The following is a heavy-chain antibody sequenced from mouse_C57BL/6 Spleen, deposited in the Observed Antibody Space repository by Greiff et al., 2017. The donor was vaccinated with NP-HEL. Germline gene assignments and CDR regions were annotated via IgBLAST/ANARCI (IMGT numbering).Heavy chain of an antibody. Sequence: VQLQQPGAELVKPGASVKMSCKASGYTFTSYWITWVKQRPGQGLEWIGDIYPGSGSTNYNEKFKSKATLTVDTSSSTAYMQHSSLTSEDSAVYYCARRRVYYDYGGAMDYWGQGTSVTVSS. CDR1: GYTFTSYW. J-gene: IGHJ4*01. CDR2: IYPGSGST. CDR3: ARRRVYYDYGGAMDY. V-gene: IGHV1-55*01. D-gene: IGHD2-4*01.